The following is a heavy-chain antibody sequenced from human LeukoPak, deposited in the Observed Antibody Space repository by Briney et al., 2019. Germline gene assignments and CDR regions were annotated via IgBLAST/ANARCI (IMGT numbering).Heavy chain of an antibody. D-gene: IGHD3-10*01. CDR3: AKDQGFGEFRSVY. CDR2: ISGSGGST. Sequence: GGSLRLSCAASGFTFSNYAMSWVRQAPGKGLEWVSAISGSGGSTYYADSVKGRFTISRDNSKNTLYLQMNSLRAEDTAVYYCAKDQGFGEFRSVYWGQGTLVTVSS. J-gene: IGHJ4*02. V-gene: IGHV3-23*01. CDR1: GFTFSNYA.